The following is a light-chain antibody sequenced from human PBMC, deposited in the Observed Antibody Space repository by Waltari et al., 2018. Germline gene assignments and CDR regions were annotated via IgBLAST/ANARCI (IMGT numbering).Light chain of an antibody. V-gene: IGLV2-14*03. CDR3: SSYTTSNTLV. J-gene: IGLJ1*01. CDR2: DIS. Sequence: QSALTQPASVSGSPGQSITISCTGPSSYVGGYKYVSWYQQHPGKAPKLRIYDISNRPSGVSNRFSGSKSGNTASLTISGLQAEDEADYYCSSYTTSNTLVFGTGTNVIVL. CDR1: SSYVGGYKY.